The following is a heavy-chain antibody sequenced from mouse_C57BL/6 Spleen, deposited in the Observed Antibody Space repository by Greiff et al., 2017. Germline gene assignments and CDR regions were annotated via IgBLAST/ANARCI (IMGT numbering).Heavy chain of an antibody. V-gene: IGHV5-6*01. CDR1: GFTFSSYG. D-gene: IGHD4-1*01. J-gene: IGHJ4*01. Sequence: EVQLVESGGDLVKPGGSLKLSCAASGFTFSSYGMSWVRQTPDKRLEWVATISSGGSYTYYPDSVKGRFTISRDNAKNTLYLQMSSLKSEDTAMYYCARQLGADAMDYWGQGTSVTVSS. CDR3: ARQLGADAMDY. CDR2: ISSGGSYT.